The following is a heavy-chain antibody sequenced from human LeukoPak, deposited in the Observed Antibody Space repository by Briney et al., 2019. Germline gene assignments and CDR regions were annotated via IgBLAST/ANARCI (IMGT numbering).Heavy chain of an antibody. V-gene: IGHV1-18*01. CDR2: ISSYNGNT. D-gene: IGHD5-24*01. CDR3: ASVPFEEMAYKY. J-gene: IGHJ4*02. CDR1: GYTFTSYG. Sequence: ASVKVSCKASGYTFTSYGISWGRQAPGQGLEWMGWISSYNGNTNYAQKLQGRVTMTTDTSTSTAYMELRSLRSDDTAVYYCASVPFEEMAYKYWGQGPVVTVSS.